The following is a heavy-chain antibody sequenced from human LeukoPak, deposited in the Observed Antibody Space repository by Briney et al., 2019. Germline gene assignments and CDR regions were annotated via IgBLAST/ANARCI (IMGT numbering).Heavy chain of an antibody. CDR2: IMSSGGGT. D-gene: IGHD6-19*01. V-gene: IGHV3-23*01. J-gene: IGHJ4*02. Sequence: GGSLRLSCAASGFTFNIYAMSWVRQAPGKGLEWVSSIMSSGGGTFYADSVKDRFTISRDNAKNSLYLQMNSLRAEDTAVYYCARETRAVAVTDYWGQGTLVTVSS. CDR1: GFTFNIYA. CDR3: ARETRAVAVTDY.